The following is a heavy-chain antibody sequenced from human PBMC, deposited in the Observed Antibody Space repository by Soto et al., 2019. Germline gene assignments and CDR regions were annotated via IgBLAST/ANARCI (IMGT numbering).Heavy chain of an antibody. D-gene: IGHD6-6*01. V-gene: IGHV1-69*06. CDR3: ARDSLPGGCSSAGYYYYGMDV. J-gene: IGHJ6*02. CDR1: GGTFSSYA. CDR2: IIPIFGTA. Sequence: SVKVSCKASGGTFSSYAISWVRQAPGQGLEWVGGIIPIFGTANYAQKFQGRVTITADKSTSTAYMELSSLRSEDTAVYYCARDSLPGGCSSAGYYYYGMDVWGQGTTVTVSS.